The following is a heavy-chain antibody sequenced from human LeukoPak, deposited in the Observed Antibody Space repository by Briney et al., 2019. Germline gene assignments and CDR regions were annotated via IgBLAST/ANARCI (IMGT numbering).Heavy chain of an antibody. CDR3: ARGSSSSRYYYYYMDV. CDR2: IYPGDSDT. J-gene: IGHJ6*03. V-gene: IGHV5-51*01. Sequence: GESLRISCKGSGYSFDTFISYWIGWVRQMPGKGLEWMGIIYPGDSDTRYSPSFQGQVTISADKSISTAYLQWSSLKASDTAMYYCARGSSSSRYYYYYMDVWGKGTTVTVSS. D-gene: IGHD6-6*01. CDR1: GYSFDTFISYW.